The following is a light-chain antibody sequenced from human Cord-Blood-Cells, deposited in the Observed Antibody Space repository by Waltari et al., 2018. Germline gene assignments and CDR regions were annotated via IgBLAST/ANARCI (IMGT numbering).Light chain of an antibody. CDR2: SNN. CDR1: RSNNASNT. CDR3: AAWDDSLNGPV. Sequence: QSVLTQPPSASGTPGQRVTISCSGSRSNNASNTVNCYQQLPGTAPKPLICSNNQRPSGVPDRFSGSKSGTSASLAISGLQTEDEADYYCAAWDDSLNGPVFGGGTKLTVL. V-gene: IGLV1-44*01. J-gene: IGLJ3*02.